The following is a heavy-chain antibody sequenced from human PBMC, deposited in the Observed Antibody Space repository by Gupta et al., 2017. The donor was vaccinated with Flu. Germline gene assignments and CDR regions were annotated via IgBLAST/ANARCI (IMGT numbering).Heavy chain of an antibody. CDR1: SYY. Sequence: SYYWGWVRQPPGKGLEWVGSIYYSGSTYYNPSLKSRVTISVDTSKNQFSLKLSSVAAADAAVYYCARHRTERATIGGFDYWGQGTQVTVSS. V-gene: IGHV4-39*01. CDR2: IYYSGST. D-gene: IGHD5-12*01. CDR3: ARHRTERATIGGFDY. J-gene: IGHJ4*02.